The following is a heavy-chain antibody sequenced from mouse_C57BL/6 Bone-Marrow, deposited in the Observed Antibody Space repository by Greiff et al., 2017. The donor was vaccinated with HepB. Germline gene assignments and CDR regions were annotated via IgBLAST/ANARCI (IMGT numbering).Heavy chain of an antibody. CDR1: GFTFTDYY. CDR3: ASRTGFAY. V-gene: IGHV7-3*01. Sequence: EVKLMESGGGLVQPGGSLSLSCAASGFTFTDYYMSWVRQPPGKALEWLGFIRNKANGYTTEYSASVKGRFTISRDNSQSILYLQMNALRAEDSATYYCASRTGFAYWGQGTLVTVSA. D-gene: IGHD4-1*01. J-gene: IGHJ3*01. CDR2: IRNKANGYTT.